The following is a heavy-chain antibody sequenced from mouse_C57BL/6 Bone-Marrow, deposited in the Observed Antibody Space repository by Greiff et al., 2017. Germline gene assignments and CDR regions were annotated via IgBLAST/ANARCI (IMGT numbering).Heavy chain of an antibody. CDR3: ARMHPYPHFDY. V-gene: IGHV5-4*03. D-gene: IGHD5-1-1*01. Sequence: EVKLVESGGGLVKPGGSLKLSCAASGFTFSSYAMSWVRQTPEKRLEWVATISDGGSYTYYPDNVKGRFTISRDNAKNNLYLQIRHLKSEDTAMYYCARMHPYPHFDYWGQGTTLTVSS. J-gene: IGHJ2*01. CDR1: GFTFSSYA. CDR2: ISDGGSYT.